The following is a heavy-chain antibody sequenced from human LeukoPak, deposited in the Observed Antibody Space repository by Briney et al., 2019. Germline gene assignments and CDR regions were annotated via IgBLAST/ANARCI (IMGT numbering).Heavy chain of an antibody. CDR2: ISGSGGST. J-gene: IGHJ5*02. D-gene: IGHD2-2*01. CDR1: GFTFSSYA. Sequence: GGSLRLSCAASGFTFSSYAMSWVRQAPGKGLERVSAISGSGGSTYYAGSVKGRFTISRDNSKNTLYLQMNSLRAEDTAVYYCAKDRWSSTSMRWFDPWGQGTLVTVSS. V-gene: IGHV3-23*01. CDR3: AKDRWSSTSMRWFDP.